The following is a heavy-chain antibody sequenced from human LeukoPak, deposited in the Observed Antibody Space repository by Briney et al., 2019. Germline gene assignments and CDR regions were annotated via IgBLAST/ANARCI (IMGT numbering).Heavy chain of an antibody. CDR1: GFTFSSYG. V-gene: IGHV3-30*02. CDR3: TKVTSGG. Sequence: PGGSLRLSCAASGFTFSSYGMYWVRQAPGKGLEWVAYIRFDGSDKYYADSVKGRFTISRDNSKNTLYLQMNSLRVEDTAVYYCTKVTSGGWGQGTLVTVSS. D-gene: IGHD3-10*01. J-gene: IGHJ4*02. CDR2: IRFDGSDK.